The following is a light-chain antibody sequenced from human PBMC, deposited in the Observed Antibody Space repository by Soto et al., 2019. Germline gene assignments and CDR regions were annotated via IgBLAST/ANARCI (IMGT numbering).Light chain of an antibody. J-gene: IGKJ1*01. CDR2: GAS. CDR1: QSVSSN. Sequence: EIVMTQSPATLSVSPGERDPLYCRARQSVSSNLAWYKHKPGQAPMLLISGASTRATGIPARFSGSGSGTEFTLTISSLQSEDFAVYYCQQYNNWGTFGQGTKVEIK. CDR3: QQYNNWGT. V-gene: IGKV3-15*01.